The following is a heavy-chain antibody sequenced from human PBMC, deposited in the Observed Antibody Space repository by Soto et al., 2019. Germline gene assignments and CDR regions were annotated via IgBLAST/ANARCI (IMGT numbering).Heavy chain of an antibody. V-gene: IGHV4-39*01. CDR2: GYHRGNT. D-gene: IGHD1-7*01. CDR1: GDSITSSSYY. Sequence: SETLSLTCSVSGDSITSSSYYWGWIRQPPGKGLEWIGSGYHRGNTYYNPSLKSRVTISVDTSKNQFSLKLNSLTAADTAIYYCARQHWNYGAFNIWGQGTMVTVSS. CDR3: ARQHWNYGAFNI. J-gene: IGHJ3*02.